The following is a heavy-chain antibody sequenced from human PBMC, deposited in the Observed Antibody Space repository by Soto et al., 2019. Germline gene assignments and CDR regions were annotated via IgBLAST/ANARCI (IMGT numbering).Heavy chain of an antibody. CDR2: IYHSGNT. CDR1: GGSISSSNW. D-gene: IGHD3-10*01. CDR3: ARRWGEGRVDY. V-gene: IGHV4-4*02. J-gene: IGHJ4*02. Sequence: QVQLQESGPGLVKPSGTLSLTCAVSGGSISSSNWWSWVRQPPGKGLEWIGEIYHSGNTNYNPSRKSRVPMAGDKSRNQFSRKLSSVPAADTAVYYCARRWGEGRVDYWGQGTLVTVSS.